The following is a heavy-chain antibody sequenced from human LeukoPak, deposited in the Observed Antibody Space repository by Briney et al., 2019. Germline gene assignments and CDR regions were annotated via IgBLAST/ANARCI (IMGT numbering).Heavy chain of an antibody. V-gene: IGHV1-24*01. CDR1: GYTLTELS. Sequence: GASVTVSCKVSGYTLTELSMPWVRQAPGKGLEWMGGFDPEDGETIYAQKFQGRVTMTEDTSTDTAYMELSSLRSEDTAVYYCATAYPGLGELLYWGQGTLVTVSS. CDR2: FDPEDGET. D-gene: IGHD3-10*01. J-gene: IGHJ4*02. CDR3: ATAYPGLGELLY.